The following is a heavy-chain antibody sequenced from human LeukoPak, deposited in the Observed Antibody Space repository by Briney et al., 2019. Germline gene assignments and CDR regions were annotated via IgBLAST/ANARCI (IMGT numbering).Heavy chain of an antibody. CDR3: ARDFGSNAFDY. J-gene: IGHJ4*02. CDR2: INPSGGST. CDR1: GYTFTSYY. V-gene: IGHV1-46*01. D-gene: IGHD6-13*01. Sequence: KPGASVKVSCKASGYTFTSYYMHWVRQAPGQGLEWMGIINPSGGSTSYAQKFQGRVTMTRDTSTSTVCMELSSLRSEDTAVYYCARDFGSNAFDYWGQGTLVTVSS.